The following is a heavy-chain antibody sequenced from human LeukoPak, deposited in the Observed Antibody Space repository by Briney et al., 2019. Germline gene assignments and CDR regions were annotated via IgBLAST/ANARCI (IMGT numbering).Heavy chain of an antibody. J-gene: IGHJ4*02. CDR3: AKDLLVGPTDY. CDR2: ISGSGGTP. Sequence: PGGSLRLSCAASGFTFSSHAMSWVRQAPGKGLEWVSTISGSGGTPYYAGSVKGRFTISRDNSKNTLFLQMNSLRAEDTAVYYCAKDLLVGPTDYWGQGTLVTVSS. CDR1: GFTFSSHA. D-gene: IGHD2-8*02. V-gene: IGHV3-23*01.